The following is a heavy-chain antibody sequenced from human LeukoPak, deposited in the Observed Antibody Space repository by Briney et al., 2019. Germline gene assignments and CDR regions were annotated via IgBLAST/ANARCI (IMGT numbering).Heavy chain of an antibody. V-gene: IGHV3-21*04. CDR3: VRDFSTVTTAYLHH. D-gene: IGHD4-17*01. CDR1: GFTFSSYS. Sequence: GGSLRLTCAASGFTFSSYSMNWVRQAPGKGLEWVSSISSSSRHIYYADSVKGRFTIFRDDAKNSLFLQMDSLRVEDTAMYYCVRDFSTVTTAYLHHWGQGTLLTVSS. CDR2: ISSSSRHI. J-gene: IGHJ1*01.